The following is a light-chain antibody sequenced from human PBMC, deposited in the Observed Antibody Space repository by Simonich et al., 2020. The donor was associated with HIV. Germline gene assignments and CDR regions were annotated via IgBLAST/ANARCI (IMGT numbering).Light chain of an antibody. J-gene: IGLJ2*01. Sequence: QSVLTHPPSVSGAPGQRVPLSCSGSSSNIGADYDVQWYQQLPGGAPKLLIKGNTNRPAGVPDRFSGSKSGTSASLAITGLQAEDEADYYCQSYDSSLRAVVFGGGTKMTVL. CDR3: QSYDSSLRAVV. V-gene: IGLV1-40*01. CDR2: GNT. CDR1: SSNIGADYD.